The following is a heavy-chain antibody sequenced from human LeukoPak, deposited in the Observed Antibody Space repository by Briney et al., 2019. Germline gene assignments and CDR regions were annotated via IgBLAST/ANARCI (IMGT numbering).Heavy chain of an antibody. CDR2: ISSSSSTI. D-gene: IGHD6-13*01. J-gene: IGHJ4*02. V-gene: IGHV3-48*01. Sequence: PGGSLRLSCAASGFTFSSYSMNWVRQAPGKGLEWVSYISSSSSTIYYAGSVKGRFTISRDNAKNSLYLQMNSLRAEDTAVYYCAKVSGYSSSPPDYSGFDYWGQGTLVTVSS. CDR1: GFTFSSYS. CDR3: AKVSGYSSSPPDYSGFDY.